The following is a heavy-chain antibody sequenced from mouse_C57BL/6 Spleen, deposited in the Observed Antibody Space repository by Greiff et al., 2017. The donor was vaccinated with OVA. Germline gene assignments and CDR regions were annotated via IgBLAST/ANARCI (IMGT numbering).Heavy chain of an antibody. CDR2: IYPGDGDT. J-gene: IGHJ1*03. Sequence: VKLVESGPELVKPGASVKISCKASGYAFSSSWMNWVKQRPGKGLEWIGRIYPGDGDTNYNGKFKGKATLTADKSSSTAYMQLSSLTSEDSAVYFCARWGRDWYFDVWGTGTTVTVSS. CDR3: ARWGRDWYFDV. CDR1: GYAFSSSW. D-gene: IGHD3-3*01. V-gene: IGHV1-82*01.